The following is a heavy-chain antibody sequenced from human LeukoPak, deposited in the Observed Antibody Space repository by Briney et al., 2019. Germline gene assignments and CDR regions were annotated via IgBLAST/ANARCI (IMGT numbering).Heavy chain of an antibody. CDR2: ISSSSSTI. Sequence: PGGSLRLSCAASGFTFSSNYMSWVRQAPGKGLEWVSYISSSSSTIYYADSVKGRFTISRDNAKNSLYLQMNSLRAEDTAVYYCAREGVVARFDPWGQGTLVTDSS. D-gene: IGHD2-15*01. V-gene: IGHV3-48*01. CDR3: AREGVVARFDP. CDR1: GFTFSSNY. J-gene: IGHJ5*02.